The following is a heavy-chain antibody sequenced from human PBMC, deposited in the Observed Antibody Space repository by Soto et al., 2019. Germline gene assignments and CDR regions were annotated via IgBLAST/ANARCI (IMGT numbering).Heavy chain of an antibody. J-gene: IGHJ5*02. Sequence: SVKVSCQASGFTFTSSPVQWVRQARGQRLEWIGWIVVGSGNTNYAQKFQERVTITRDMSTSTAYMELSSLRSEDTAVYYCAAKGSSGWRNNWFDPWGQGTLVTVSS. V-gene: IGHV1-58*01. CDR3: AAKGSSGWRNNWFDP. CDR2: IVVGSGNT. CDR1: GFTFTSSP. D-gene: IGHD6-19*01.